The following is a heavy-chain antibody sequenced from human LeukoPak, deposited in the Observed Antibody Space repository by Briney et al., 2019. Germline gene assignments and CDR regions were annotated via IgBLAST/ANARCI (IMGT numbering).Heavy chain of an antibody. CDR1: GGTFSSYA. Sequence: SVKVSCKASGGTFSSYAISWVRQAPGRGLEWMGRIIPIFGTANYAQKFQGRVTITADKSTSTAYMELSSLRSEDTAVYYCAREENDSSSNYWGQGTLVTVSS. CDR2: IIPIFGTA. D-gene: IGHD6-6*01. CDR3: AREENDSSSNY. V-gene: IGHV1-69*06. J-gene: IGHJ4*02.